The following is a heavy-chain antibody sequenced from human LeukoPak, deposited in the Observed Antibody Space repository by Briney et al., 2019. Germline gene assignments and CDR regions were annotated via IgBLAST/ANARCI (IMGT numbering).Heavy chain of an antibody. CDR2: INPNSGGT. CDR1: GYTFTGYY. V-gene: IGHV1-2*06. J-gene: IGHJ4*02. CDR3: ARGSGYGDSPGLD. Sequence: ASVKVSCKASGYTFTGYYMHWVRQAPGQRLEWMGRINPNSGGTNYAQQFQGRVTMTRDTSISTAYMEVVRLTSDDTAVYYCARGSGYGDSPGLDWGQGTLVTVSS. D-gene: IGHD4-17*01.